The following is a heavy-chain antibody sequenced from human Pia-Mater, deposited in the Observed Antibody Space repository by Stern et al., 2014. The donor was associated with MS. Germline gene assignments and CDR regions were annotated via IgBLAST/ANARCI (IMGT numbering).Heavy chain of an antibody. D-gene: IGHD5-12*01. V-gene: IGHV4-31*03. CDR2: INYSGST. CDR3: ARGGGVWLNSGMDV. CDR1: GGSISSGGYY. Sequence: VQLVESGPGLVKPSQTLSLTCTVSGGSISSGGYYWSWIRQHPGKGLEWLGYINYSGSTYYNPSLKSRGTISVDTSKNQFSLKLSSVTAADTAVYYCARGGGVWLNSGMDVWGQGTTVTVSS. J-gene: IGHJ6*02.